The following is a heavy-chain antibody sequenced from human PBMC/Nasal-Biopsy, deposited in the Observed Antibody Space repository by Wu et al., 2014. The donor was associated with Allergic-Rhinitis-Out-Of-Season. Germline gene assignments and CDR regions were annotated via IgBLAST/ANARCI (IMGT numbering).Heavy chain of an antibody. J-gene: IGHJ4*02. Sequence: TLSLTCTVPRGSITSNSFTGLDPPAPGKGLEWIGRIYYSGSTYYKSSLESRARISVDTSTSQFSLRLRSATVADTAVYYCARAYYYGLGSYDYSFDSWGQGVLVTVSP. D-gene: IGHD3-10*01. CDR3: ARAYYYGLGSYDYSFDS. CDR1: RGSITSNSFT. CDR2: IYYSGST. V-gene: IGHV4-39*01.